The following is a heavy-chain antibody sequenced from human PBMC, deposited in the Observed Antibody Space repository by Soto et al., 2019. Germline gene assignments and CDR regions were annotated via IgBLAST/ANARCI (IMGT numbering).Heavy chain of an antibody. CDR2: IRSKAYGGTA. CDR3: TSRSGWKYYFDY. D-gene: IGHD6-19*01. J-gene: IGHJ4*02. V-gene: IGHV3-49*03. Sequence: GGSLRLSCTASGFTFGDYAMSWFRQAPGKGLEWVGFIRSKAYGGTAEYAASVKGRFTISRDDSKSIAYLQMNSLKTEDTAVYYCTSRSGWKYYFDYWGQGTLVTVSS. CDR1: GFTFGDYA.